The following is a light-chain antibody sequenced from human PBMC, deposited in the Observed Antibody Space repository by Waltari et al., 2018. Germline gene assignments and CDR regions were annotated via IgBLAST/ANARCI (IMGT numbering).Light chain of an antibody. V-gene: IGKV3-20*01. J-gene: IGKJ2*01. Sequence: EIVLTQSPGTLSLSPGERAPLSCRASQSLSNNYLAWYQQKPGQAPRLLIYGASSRATGVPDRVSGSGSGTDFTLTITRLEPEDFSMYYCHQYGTSPYTFGQGTQLDLK. CDR1: QSLSNNY. CDR2: GAS. CDR3: HQYGTSPYT.